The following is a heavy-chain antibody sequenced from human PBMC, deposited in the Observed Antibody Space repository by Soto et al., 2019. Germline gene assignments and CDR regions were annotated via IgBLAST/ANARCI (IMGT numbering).Heavy chain of an antibody. CDR3: ARDIGGYSYGSNWFDP. CDR2: LLRSGSTT. Sequence: EVQLLESGGGLVQPGGSLRLSCAASGFTFSNYAMSWARQAPGKGLEWVSGLLRSGSTTYYADSVKGRFTISSDNSANTLYLQMDSLRAEDTAVYYCARDIGGYSYGSNWFDPWGQGTLVTVSS. V-gene: IGHV3-23*01. J-gene: IGHJ5*02. CDR1: GFTFSNYA. D-gene: IGHD5-18*01.